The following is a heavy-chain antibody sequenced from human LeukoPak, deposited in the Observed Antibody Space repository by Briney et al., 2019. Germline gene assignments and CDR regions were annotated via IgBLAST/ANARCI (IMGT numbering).Heavy chain of an antibody. D-gene: IGHD5-18*01. J-gene: IGHJ2*01. Sequence: GRSLRLSCTASGFTLSSFGMHWVRQAPGKGLEWVAVISDEGSNTYYAGSVKGRFTISRDNSKNPLYMHLNSLRAEDTAAYYCAKDADTATIIYWYFDLWGRGTLVTVSS. CDR2: ISDEGSNT. CDR3: AKDADTATIIYWYFDL. V-gene: IGHV3-30*18. CDR1: GFTLSSFG.